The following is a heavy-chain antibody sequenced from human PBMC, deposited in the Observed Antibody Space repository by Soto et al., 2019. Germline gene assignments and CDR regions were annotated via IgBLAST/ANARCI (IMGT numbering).Heavy chain of an antibody. J-gene: IGHJ5*02. V-gene: IGHV1-24*01. CDR2: FDGEDGQT. CDR3: ARGIATGQLDP. Sequence: ASVKVSCKVSGYSFSEMSMHWVRQTPEKGLEWMGSFDGEDGQTMYAQKFQDRVIITRDTSASTAYMDLSSLRSEDTAVYYCARGIATGQLDPWGQGTLVTVS. CDR1: GYSFSEMS. D-gene: IGHD2-15*01.